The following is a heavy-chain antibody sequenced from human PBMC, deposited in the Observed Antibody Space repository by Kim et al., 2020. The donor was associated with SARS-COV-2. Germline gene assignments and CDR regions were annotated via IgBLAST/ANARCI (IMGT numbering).Heavy chain of an antibody. CDR1: GFTFSSYD. CDR3: ARDGGSGTVEF. V-gene: IGHV3-13*01. J-gene: IGHJ4*02. CDR2: IGTAGDT. Sequence: GGSLRLSCAASGFTFSSYDMHWVRQATGKGLEWVSAIGTAGDTYYPGSVKGRFTISRENAKNSLYLQMNSLRAGDTAVYYCARDGGSGTVEFWGQGTLVTVSS. D-gene: IGHD6-13*01.